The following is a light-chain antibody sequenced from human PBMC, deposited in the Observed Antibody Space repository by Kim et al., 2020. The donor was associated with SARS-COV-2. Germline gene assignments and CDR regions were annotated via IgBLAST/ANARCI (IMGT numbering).Light chain of an antibody. J-gene: IGKJ3*01. V-gene: IGKV1-39*01. CDR2: AAS. Sequence: DIQMTQSPSSLSASVGDRVTITCRTNQSISSHLNWYQQKPGRAPKLLISAASTLQGGVPSRFSGSGSETDFTLTISSLQPEDFATYFCQQSYITPFTFGPGTKMDIK. CDR1: QSISSH. CDR3: QQSYITPFT.